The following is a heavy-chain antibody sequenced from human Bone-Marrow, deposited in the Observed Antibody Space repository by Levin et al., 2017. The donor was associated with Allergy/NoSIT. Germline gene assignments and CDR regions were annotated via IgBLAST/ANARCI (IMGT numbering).Heavy chain of an antibody. J-gene: IGHJ4*02. Sequence: GGSLRLSCAASGFPFSDYVMAWVRQARGKGLEWISSINSAGDSAFYADSVMGRFTISRDNSQNTLYLQLNSLRVDDTAVYFCARDVDGDDYFDYWGQGTPVTVSS. CDR3: ARDVDGDDYFDY. CDR2: INSAGDSA. D-gene: IGHD4-17*01. CDR1: GFPFSDYV. V-gene: IGHV3-23*01.